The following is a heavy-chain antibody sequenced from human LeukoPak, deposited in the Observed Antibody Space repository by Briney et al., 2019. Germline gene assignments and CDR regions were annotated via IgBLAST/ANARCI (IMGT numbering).Heavy chain of an antibody. V-gene: IGHV1-2*02. CDR2: INPNSGGT. J-gene: IGHJ4*02. CDR3: ARDGDNWNDVNY. CDR1: GHTFTGYY. Sequence: ASVKVSCKASGHTFTGYYMHWVRQAPGQGLEWMGWINPNSGGTNHAQKFQGRVSMTRDTSISTAYMELSRLRSDDTAVYYCARDGDNWNDVNYWGQGTLVTVSS. D-gene: IGHD1-20*01.